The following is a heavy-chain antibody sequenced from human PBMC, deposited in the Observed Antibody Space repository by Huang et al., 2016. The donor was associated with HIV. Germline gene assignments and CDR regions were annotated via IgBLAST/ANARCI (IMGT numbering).Heavy chain of an antibody. V-gene: IGHV4-34*02. D-gene: IGHD3-3*01. Sequence: QMQLQQRGAGLLKPSETLSLTCGVSGGSFTGNYLPWIRQAPGKGLAWLGEVKDSVATNYNPSLNGRVTISLDKSNRELSRNLRSVTAADTAVYYCARQWTILEWLLGLDVWGQGTTVIVSS. J-gene: IGHJ6*02. CDR3: ARQWTILEWLLGLDV. CDR2: VKDSVAT. CDR1: GGSFTGNY.